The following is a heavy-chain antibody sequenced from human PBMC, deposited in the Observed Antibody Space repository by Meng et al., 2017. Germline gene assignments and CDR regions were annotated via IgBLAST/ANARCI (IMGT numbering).Heavy chain of an antibody. CDR2: IYYSGST. D-gene: IGHD3-3*01. V-gene: IGHV4-61*01. CDR1: GGAVSSGSCY. Sequence: VQLQVPLPGLVTPPENLSLTWTVSGGAVSSGSCYWSWIRQPPGKGLEWMWYIYYSGSTNYNPSLKSRVTITVDTSKNQFTLKLSSVTAADAAVYYCAREAILGVAPGALDYWGQGTLVTASS. J-gene: IGHJ4*02. CDR3: AREAILGVAPGALDY.